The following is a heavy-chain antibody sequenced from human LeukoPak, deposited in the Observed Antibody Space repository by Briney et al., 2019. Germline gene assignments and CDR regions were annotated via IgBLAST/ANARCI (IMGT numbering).Heavy chain of an antibody. V-gene: IGHV5-10-1*01. Sequence: GESLKISCKGSGYSFTSYWISWVRQMPGKGLEWMGRIDPSDSYTNYSPSFQGHVTISADKSISTAYLQWSSLKASDTAMYYCVRLQNYYGSGSYYKWMDYWGQGTLVTVSS. CDR2: IDPSDSYT. CDR3: VRLQNYYGSGSYYKWMDY. D-gene: IGHD3-10*01. J-gene: IGHJ4*02. CDR1: GYSFTSYW.